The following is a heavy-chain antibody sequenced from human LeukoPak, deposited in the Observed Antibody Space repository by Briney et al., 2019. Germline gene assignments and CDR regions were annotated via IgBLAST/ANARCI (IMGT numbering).Heavy chain of an antibody. V-gene: IGHV3-23*01. Sequence: GGSLRLSCAASGFTFSSYAMSWVRQAPGKGLEWVSAISGSGGSTYYADSVKGRFTISRDNSKNTLYLRMNSLRAEDTAVYYCAKSLLAPYYYDSSGCPDDYWGQGTLVTVSS. CDR2: ISGSGGST. CDR3: AKSLLAPYYYDSSGCPDDY. CDR1: GFTFSSYA. J-gene: IGHJ4*02. D-gene: IGHD3-22*01.